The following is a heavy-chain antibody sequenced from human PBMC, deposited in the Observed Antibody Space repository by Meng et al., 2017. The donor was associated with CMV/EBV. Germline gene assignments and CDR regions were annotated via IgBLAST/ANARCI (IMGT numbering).Heavy chain of an antibody. V-gene: IGHV4-34*01. CDR1: GGSFSGYY. CDR3: ARGHYWSGYSYYYYGMDV. J-gene: IGHJ6*02. Sequence: GSLRLSFAVYGGSFSGYYWSWIRQPPGKGLEWFGEINHSGSTNYNPSLKSRVTISVDTSKNQFSLKLSSVTAADTAVYYCARGHYWSGYSYYYYGMDVWGQGTTVTVSS. CDR2: INHSGST. D-gene: IGHD3-3*01.